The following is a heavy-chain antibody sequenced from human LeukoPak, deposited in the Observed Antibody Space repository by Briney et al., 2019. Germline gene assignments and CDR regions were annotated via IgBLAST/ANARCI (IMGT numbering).Heavy chain of an antibody. D-gene: IGHD3-22*01. CDR1: GFTFSSYA. V-gene: IGHV3-23*01. J-gene: IGHJ4*02. CDR2: ISGSGGST. Sequence: GGSLRLSCAASGFTFSSYAMSWVRQAPGKGLEWVSAISGSGGSTYYADSVKGRFTISRDNSKNTLYLQMNSLRAEDTAVYYCAKSHAPFYYYDSSDYFDYWGQGTLVTVSS. CDR3: AKSHAPFYYYDSSDYFDY.